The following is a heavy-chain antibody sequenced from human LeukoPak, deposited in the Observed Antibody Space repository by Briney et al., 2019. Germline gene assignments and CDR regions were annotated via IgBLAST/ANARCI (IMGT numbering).Heavy chain of an antibody. V-gene: IGHV3-30*04. J-gene: IGHJ6*02. CDR1: GFTFSSYA. CDR3: ARVKEVAVAGDRIAYYYCGMDV. CDR2: ISYDGSNK. D-gene: IGHD6-19*01. Sequence: GGSLRLSCAASGFTFSSYAMHWVRQAPGKGLEWVAVISYDGSNKYYADSVKGRFTISRDNSKNTLYLQMNSLRAEDTAVYYCARVKEVAVAGDRIAYYYCGMDVWGQGTTVTVSS.